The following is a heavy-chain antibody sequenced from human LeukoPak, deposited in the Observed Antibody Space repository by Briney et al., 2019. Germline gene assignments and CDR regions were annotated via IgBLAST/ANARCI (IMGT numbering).Heavy chain of an antibody. CDR2: IRYDGSNK. Sequence: GSLRLSCAASGFTFSSYGMHWVRQAPGKGLEWVAFIRYDGSNKYYADSVKGRFTISRDNSKNTLYLQMNSLRAEDTAVYYCAKDSERYSSSSLDYWGQGTLVTVSS. D-gene: IGHD6-6*01. CDR3: AKDSERYSSSSLDY. CDR1: GFTFSSYG. V-gene: IGHV3-30*02. J-gene: IGHJ4*02.